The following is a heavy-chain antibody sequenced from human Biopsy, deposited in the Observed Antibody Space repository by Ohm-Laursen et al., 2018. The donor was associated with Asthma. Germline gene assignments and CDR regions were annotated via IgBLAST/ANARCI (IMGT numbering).Heavy chain of an antibody. CDR2: ISFYGTNR. D-gene: IGHD1-26*01. Sequence: SQRLSCAASGFSFSNYGMHWVRQAPGKGLDWVAVISFYGTNRNYTHSVKGRFTLSRDNSRNTLHLEMNSLRAEDTDVYFCAKEGFPGWELRRGPDSWGQGTLVTVSS. CDR3: AKEGFPGWELRRGPDS. J-gene: IGHJ4*02. CDR1: GFSFSNYG. V-gene: IGHV3-30*18.